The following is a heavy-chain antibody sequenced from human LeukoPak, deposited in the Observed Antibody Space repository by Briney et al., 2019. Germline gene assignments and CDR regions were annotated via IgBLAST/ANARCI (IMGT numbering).Heavy chain of an antibody. D-gene: IGHD6-13*01. CDR1: GGSISTYY. V-gene: IGHV4-59*01. Sequence: PSETLSLTCTVSGGSISTYYWSWVRQPPGKGLEWIGYINYSGRTNANSSLKSRVAISVDTSKNQFSLRLSSVTAADTAVYYCAASSSWLPPRYWGQGTLVTVSS. CDR2: INYSGRT. CDR3: AASSSWLPPRY. J-gene: IGHJ4*02.